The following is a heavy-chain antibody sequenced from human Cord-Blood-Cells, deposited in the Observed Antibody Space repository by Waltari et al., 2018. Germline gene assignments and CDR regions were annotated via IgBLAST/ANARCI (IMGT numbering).Heavy chain of an antibody. CDR1: GGSFSGYY. D-gene: IGHD3-10*01. V-gene: IGHV4-34*01. J-gene: IGHJ3*02. CDR2: INHSGST. Sequence: QVQLQQWGAGLLKPSETLSLTCAVYGGSFSGYYWSWIRQPPGKGLEWIGAINHSGSTNYSPALKGRVTVSGDTSKNQFSLKLGAVTAADADVYYCARHSVHPSLSGSGSYYGAFDIWGQGTMVTVSS. CDR3: ARHSVHPSLSGSGSYYGAFDI.